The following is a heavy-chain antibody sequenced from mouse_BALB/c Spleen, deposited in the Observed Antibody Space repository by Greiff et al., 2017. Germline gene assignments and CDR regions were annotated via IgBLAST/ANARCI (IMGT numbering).Heavy chain of an antibody. CDR1: GYSITSDYA. D-gene: IGHD2-1*01. CDR3: AREGNGNYGDY. J-gene: IGHJ2*01. CDR2: ISYSGST. Sequence: EVMLVESGPGLVKPSQSLSLTCTVTGYSITSDYAWNWIRQFPGNKLEWMGYISYSGSTSYNPSLKSRISITRDTSKNQFFLQLNSVTTEDTATYYCAREGNGNYGDYWGQGTTLTVSS. V-gene: IGHV3-2*02.